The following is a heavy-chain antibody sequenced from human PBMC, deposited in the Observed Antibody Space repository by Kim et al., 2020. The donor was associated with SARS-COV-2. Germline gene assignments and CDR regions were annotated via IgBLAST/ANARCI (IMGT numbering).Heavy chain of an antibody. J-gene: IGHJ2*01. V-gene: IGHV3-11*06. Sequence: GGSLRLSCAASGFTFSDYYMSWIRQAPGKGLEWVSYISSSSSYTNYADSVKGRFTISRDNAKNSLYLQMNSLRAEDTAVYYCAKSLTAAAGHYWYFDLWGRGTLVTVSS. D-gene: IGHD6-13*01. CDR2: ISSSSSYT. CDR3: AKSLTAAAGHYWYFDL. CDR1: GFTFSDYY.